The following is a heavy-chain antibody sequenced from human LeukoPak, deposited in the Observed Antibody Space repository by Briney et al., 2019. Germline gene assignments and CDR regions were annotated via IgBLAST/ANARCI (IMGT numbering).Heavy chain of an antibody. CDR2: IIPIFSTA. V-gene: IGHV1-69*13. Sequence: SVKVSCKASGGTFSSYAISWVRQAPGQGLEWMGGIIPIFSTANYAQKFQGRVTITADESTSTAYMELSSLRSEDTAVYYCARAGSGIYDSRREYFQHWGQGTLVTVSS. D-gene: IGHD2-15*01. CDR1: GGTFSSYA. CDR3: ARAGSGIYDSRREYFQH. J-gene: IGHJ1*01.